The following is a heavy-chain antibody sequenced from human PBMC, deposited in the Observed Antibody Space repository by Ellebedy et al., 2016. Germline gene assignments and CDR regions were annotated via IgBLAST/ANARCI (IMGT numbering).Heavy chain of an antibody. J-gene: IGHJ4*02. CDR1: GLTVSSVY. V-gene: IGHV3-53*01. CDR2: TSPGGDT. D-gene: IGHD5-18*01. CDR3: AESGYSYAWGH. Sequence: LSLTCAASGLTVSSVYIRWFRQPPGRGPEWVSMTSPGGDTYYAISVRGRFTMSRDNSKNTLHLQMNSLTAEDTAVYFCAESGYSYAWGHWGQGTLVTVS.